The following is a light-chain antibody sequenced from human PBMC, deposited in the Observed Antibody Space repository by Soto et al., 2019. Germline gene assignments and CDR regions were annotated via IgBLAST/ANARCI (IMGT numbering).Light chain of an antibody. CDR3: FSYAGSYTFYV. CDR1: SSDVGGYNY. Sequence: VLTQPRSVSGSPGQSVTISCTGTSSDVGGYNYVSWYQQHPGKAPKLMIYDVSKRPSGVPDRFSGSKSGNTASLTISGLQAEDEADYYCFSYAGSYTFYVFGTGTKVTVL. J-gene: IGLJ1*01. V-gene: IGLV2-11*01. CDR2: DVS.